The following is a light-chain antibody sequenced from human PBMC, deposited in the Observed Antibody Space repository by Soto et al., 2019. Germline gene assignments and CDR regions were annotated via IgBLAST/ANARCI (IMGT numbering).Light chain of an antibody. CDR2: AAS. CDR1: HSVTSDF. J-gene: IGKJ2*01. V-gene: IGKV3-20*01. Sequence: EIVLTQSPGTLSLSPGERATLSCRASHSVTSDFLAWYQQKPGQPPRLLIYAASSRATDIPDRFCGSGSGADFTLTISRLEPEDFAVYYCQQYGSSPPYTFGQGTKLEIK. CDR3: QQYGSSPPYT.